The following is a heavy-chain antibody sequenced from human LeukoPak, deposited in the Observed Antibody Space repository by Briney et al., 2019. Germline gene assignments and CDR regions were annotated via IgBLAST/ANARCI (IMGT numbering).Heavy chain of an antibody. D-gene: IGHD4-11*01. CDR1: GYTFTSYA. CDR3: ARDDLTTVGFGEYNWFDP. V-gene: IGHV7-4-1*02. CDR2: INTNTGNP. J-gene: IGHJ5*02. Sequence: ASVKVSCKASGYTFTSYAMNWVRQAPGQGLEWMGWINTNTGNPPYAQGFAGRFVFSLHTTVSTAYLQISSLKAEDTAEYYCARDDLTTVGFGEYNWFDPWGQGTLVTVSS.